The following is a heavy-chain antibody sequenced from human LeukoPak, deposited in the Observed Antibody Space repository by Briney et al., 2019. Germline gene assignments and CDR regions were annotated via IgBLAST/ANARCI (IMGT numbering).Heavy chain of an antibody. CDR2: ISSSSSYI. D-gene: IGHD3-9*01. J-gene: IGHJ4*02. CDR3: ARDGVLRYFDWLLRPYYFDY. V-gene: IGHV3-21*01. CDR1: GFTVSSNY. Sequence: GGSLRLSCAASGFTVSSNYMSWVRQAPGKGLEWVSSISSSSSYIYYADSVKGRFTISRDNAKNSLYLQMNSLRAEDTAVYYCARDGVLRYFDWLLRPYYFDYWGQGTLVTVSS.